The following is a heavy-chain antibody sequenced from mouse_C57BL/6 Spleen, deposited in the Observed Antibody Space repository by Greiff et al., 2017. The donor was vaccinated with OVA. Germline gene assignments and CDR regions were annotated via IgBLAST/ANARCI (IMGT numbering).Heavy chain of an antibody. V-gene: IGHV3-6*01. CDR3: ARDRRYGDYFDY. CDR1: GYSITSGYY. J-gene: IGHJ2*01. Sequence: EVKLMESGPGLVKPSQSLSLTCSVTGYSITSGYYWNWIRQFPGNKLEWMGYISYDGSNNYNPSLKNRISITRDTSKNQFFLKLNSVTTEDTATYYCARDRRYGDYFDYWGQGTTLTVSS. CDR2: ISYDGSN. D-gene: IGHD1-1*02.